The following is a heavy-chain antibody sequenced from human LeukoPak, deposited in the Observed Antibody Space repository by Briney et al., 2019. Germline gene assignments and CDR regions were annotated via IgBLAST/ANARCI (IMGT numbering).Heavy chain of an antibody. J-gene: IGHJ5*02. V-gene: IGHV4-38-2*01. Sequence: SETLSLTCAVSGYSISSGYYWGWIRQPPGKGLEWIGSIYHSGSTYYNPSLKSRVTISVDTSKNQFSLKLSSVTAADTAAYYCARGVDSSGSNWFDPWGQGTLVTVSS. CDR3: ARGVDSSGSNWFDP. D-gene: IGHD3-22*01. CDR2: IYHSGST. CDR1: GYSISSGYY.